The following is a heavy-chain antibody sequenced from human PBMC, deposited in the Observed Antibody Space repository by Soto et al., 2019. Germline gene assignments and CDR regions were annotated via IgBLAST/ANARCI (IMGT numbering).Heavy chain of an antibody. Sequence: PGGSLRLSCAASGFTFSSYGMHWVRQAPGKGLEWVAVIWYDGSNKYYADSVKGRFTISRDNSKNTLYLQMNSLRAEDTAVYYCAHALVGVSYYYDRRGRTYYYGMDVWGQGTTVTVSS. CDR1: GFTFSSYG. CDR2: IWYDGSNK. J-gene: IGHJ6*02. D-gene: IGHD3-22*01. V-gene: IGHV3-33*01. CDR3: AHALVGVSYYYDRRGRTYYYGMDV.